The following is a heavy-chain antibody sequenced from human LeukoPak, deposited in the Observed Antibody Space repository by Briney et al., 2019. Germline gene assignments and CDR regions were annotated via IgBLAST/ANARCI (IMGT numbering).Heavy chain of an antibody. J-gene: IGHJ4*02. CDR2: IYYSGST. V-gene: IGHV4-39*01. CDR3: ARPGNPQTSEDYFDY. CDR1: GCSISSSSYY. Sequence: PSETLSLTCAVSGCSISSSSYYWGWIRQPPGKGLEWIGSIYYSGSTYYNPSLKSRVTISVDTSKNQFSLKLSSVTAADTAVYYCARPGNPQTSEDYFDYWGQGTLVTVSS.